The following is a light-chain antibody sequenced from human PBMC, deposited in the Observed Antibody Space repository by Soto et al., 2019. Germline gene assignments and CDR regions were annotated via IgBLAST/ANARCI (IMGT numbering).Light chain of an antibody. V-gene: IGKV3-15*01. CDR2: AAS. CDR3: QQYNNWPLT. CDR1: QSISRN. J-gene: IGKJ1*01. Sequence: EIVMTQSPATLSVSPGERVTLSCRASQSISRNLAWYQQKPGQAPRLLIYAASTRATGLPARFSGSGSGTEFTLTISSLQSEDFAVYSCQQYNNWPLTSGQGTKVDIK.